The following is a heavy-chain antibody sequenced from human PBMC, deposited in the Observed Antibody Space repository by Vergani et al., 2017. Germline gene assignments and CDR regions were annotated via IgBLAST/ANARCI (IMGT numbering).Heavy chain of an antibody. J-gene: IGHJ4*02. CDR3: ARGGGVRGVIITYGFDY. D-gene: IGHD3-10*01. CDR1: GGSISSGDYY. CDR2: IYYSGST. Sequence: QVQLQESGPGLVKPSQTLSLTCTVSGGSISSGDYYWSWIRQPPGKGLEWIGYIYYSGSTYYNPSLKSRVTISVDTSKNQFSQKLSSVTAADTAVYYCARGGGVRGVIITYGFDYWGQGTLVTVSS. V-gene: IGHV4-30-4*01.